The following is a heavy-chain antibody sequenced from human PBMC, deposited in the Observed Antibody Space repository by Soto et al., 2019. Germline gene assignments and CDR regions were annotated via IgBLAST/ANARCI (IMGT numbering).Heavy chain of an antibody. J-gene: IGHJ6*03. CDR3: ARGNGYCSGGSCYPTIQDYYYYYYMDV. D-gene: IGHD2-15*01. Sequence: PSETLSLTCTVSGGSISSYYWSWIRQPPGKGLEWIGYIYYSGSTNYNPSLRSRVTISVDTSKNQFSLKPSSVTAADTAVYYCARGNGYCSGGSCYPTIQDYYYYYYMDVWGKGTTVTVSS. CDR1: GGSISSYY. V-gene: IGHV4-59*01. CDR2: IYYSGST.